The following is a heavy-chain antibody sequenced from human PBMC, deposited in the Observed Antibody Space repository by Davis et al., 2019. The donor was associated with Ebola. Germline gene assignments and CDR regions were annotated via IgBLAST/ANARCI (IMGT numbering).Heavy chain of an antibody. Sequence: PGGSLRLSCAASGFSFSDYWMHWVRHPPGKGPEWVSRISPDGKNIGYADFAKGRFTISRDNTKNTLYVQMNSLGVDDTARYYCASSVWPHTLAHWGQGTPVTVSS. D-gene: IGHD6-19*01. CDR3: ASSVWPHTLAH. J-gene: IGHJ4*02. V-gene: IGHV3-74*01. CDR1: GFSFSDYW. CDR2: ISPDGKNI.